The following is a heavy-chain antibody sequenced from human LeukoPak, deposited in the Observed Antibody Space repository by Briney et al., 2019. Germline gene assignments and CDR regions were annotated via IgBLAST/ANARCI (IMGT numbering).Heavy chain of an antibody. CDR3: ASAHDYVFGMDV. D-gene: IGHD4-17*01. CDR2: IYYSGST. J-gene: IGHJ6*02. CDR1: GGSVSSGSYY. V-gene: IGHV4-61*01. Sequence: PSETLSLTCTVSGGSVSSGSYYWSWIRQPPGKGLEWIGYIYYSGSTNYNPSLKSRVTISVDTSKNQFSLKLSSVTAADTAVYYCASAHDYVFGMDVWGQGTTVTVSS.